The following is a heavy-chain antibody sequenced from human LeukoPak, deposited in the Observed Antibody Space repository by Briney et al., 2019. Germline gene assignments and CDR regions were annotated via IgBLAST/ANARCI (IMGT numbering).Heavy chain of an antibody. Sequence: GSLRLSCAASGFTVSSTHMGWVRQAPGKGLEWVSVIYSGGTPYYPDSVKGRFTISRDLSKNTLYLQMNDLRAEDTAVYYCARVAVAYFDYWGQGTLVTVSS. CDR2: IYSGGTP. CDR1: GFTVSSTH. CDR3: ARVAVAYFDY. V-gene: IGHV3-66*01. J-gene: IGHJ4*02. D-gene: IGHD6-19*01.